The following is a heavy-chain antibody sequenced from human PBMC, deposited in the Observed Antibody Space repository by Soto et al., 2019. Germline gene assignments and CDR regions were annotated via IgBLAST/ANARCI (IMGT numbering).Heavy chain of an antibody. CDR1: GFTFSPYA. CDR2: TSYDGSNE. Sequence: QVQLVESGGGVVQPGRSLRLSCAASGFTFSPYAMHWVRQAPGKGLEWVAVTSYDGSNEFYADSVKGRFTISRDNSKNTLYLQMNSLRAEDTDVYYCAKEKGLGMGDYWGQGTLVTVSS. D-gene: IGHD1-20*01. J-gene: IGHJ4*02. V-gene: IGHV3-30*04. CDR3: AKEKGLGMGDY.